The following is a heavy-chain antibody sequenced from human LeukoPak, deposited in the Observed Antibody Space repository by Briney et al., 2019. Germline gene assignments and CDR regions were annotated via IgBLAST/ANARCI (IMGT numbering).Heavy chain of an antibody. D-gene: IGHD4-11*01. J-gene: IGHJ4*02. V-gene: IGHV4-59*01. CDR1: GASISSDY. Sequence: PSETLSLTCSVSGASISSDYWSWLRQPPGKGLEWMGYIHYSGDSNYNPSLKSRVTMSVDTSNNQFSLKLTSVTTADTAVYYCARRYSNYFFDYWGQGTLVTVSS. CDR2: IHYSGDS. CDR3: ARRYSNYFFDY.